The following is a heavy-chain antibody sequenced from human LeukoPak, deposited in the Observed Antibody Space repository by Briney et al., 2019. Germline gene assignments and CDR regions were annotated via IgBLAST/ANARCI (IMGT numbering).Heavy chain of an antibody. V-gene: IGHV3-23*01. CDR1: GFTFSSYA. D-gene: IGHD6-19*01. CDR3: AKDSPGGQWLVFYYYYGMDV. J-gene: IGHJ6*02. Sequence: GGSLRLSCAASGFTFSSYAMSWVRQAPGKGLEWVSAISGSGGSTYYADSVKGRFTISRDNSKNTLYLQMNSLRAEDTAVYYCAKDSPGGQWLVFYYYYGMDVWGQGTTVTVS. CDR2: ISGSGGST.